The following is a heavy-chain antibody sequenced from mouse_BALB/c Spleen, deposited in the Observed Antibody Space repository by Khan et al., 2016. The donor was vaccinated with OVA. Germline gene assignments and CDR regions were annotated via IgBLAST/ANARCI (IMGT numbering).Heavy chain of an antibody. CDR3: ARGAGRY. CDR2: INPKNGGT. V-gene: IGHV1-18*01. Sequence: VQLKESGPELVKPGASVKISCRTSGYTFPEYTVHWVKKSLGKSLDWIGVINPKNGGTDYNQKFKGKATLTVDKSSSTAYMEFRSLTSEDSAIYYCARGAGRYWGQGTSVTVAS. CDR1: GYTFPEYT. J-gene: IGHJ4*01. D-gene: IGHD3-3*01.